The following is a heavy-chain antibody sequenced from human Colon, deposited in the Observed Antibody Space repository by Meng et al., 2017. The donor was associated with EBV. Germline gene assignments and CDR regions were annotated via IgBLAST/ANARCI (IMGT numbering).Heavy chain of an antibody. D-gene: IGHD3-10*01. CDR2: IYHSGST. Sequence: QRLLQVSGPGLVKPPGPLSLTCTVSGGSISSSHYYWGWVRQPPGKGLQWIGTIYHSGSTSYNPSLQSRVTMFVDTSKNQFSLMLTSVTATDTAVYYCARRRGGSGRDCWGQGTLVTVSS. CDR3: ARRRGGSGRDC. CDR1: GGSISSSHYY. V-gene: IGHV4-39*01. J-gene: IGHJ4*02.